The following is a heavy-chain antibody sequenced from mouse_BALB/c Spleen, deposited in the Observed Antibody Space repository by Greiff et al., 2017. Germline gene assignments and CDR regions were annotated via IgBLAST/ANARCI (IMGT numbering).Heavy chain of an antibody. D-gene: IGHD1-1*01. V-gene: IGHV2-9*02. CDR1: GFSLTSYG. J-gene: IGHJ4*01. Sequence: VQLVESGPGLVAPSQSLSITCTVSGFSLTSYGVHWVRQPPGKGLEWLGVIWAGGSTNYNSALMSRLSISKDNSKSQVFLKMNSLQTDDTAMYYCAREIRYYYGSSYYYAMDYWGQGTSVTVSS. CDR2: IWAGGST. CDR3: AREIRYYYGSSYYYAMDY.